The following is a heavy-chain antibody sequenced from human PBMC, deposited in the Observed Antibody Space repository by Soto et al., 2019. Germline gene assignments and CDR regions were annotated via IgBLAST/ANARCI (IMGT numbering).Heavy chain of an antibody. V-gene: IGHV3-23*01. CDR1: GFTFNTYA. Sequence: GGSLRLSCAASGFTFNTYAMSWVRQAPGKGLEWVSSISGSGVTTYYADSVQGRFTISRDNFKNTVYLQVNSLRAEDTAVYYCAKERSAHDYWGQGTLVTVSS. D-gene: IGHD6-6*01. J-gene: IGHJ4*02. CDR3: AKERSAHDY. CDR2: ISGSGVTT.